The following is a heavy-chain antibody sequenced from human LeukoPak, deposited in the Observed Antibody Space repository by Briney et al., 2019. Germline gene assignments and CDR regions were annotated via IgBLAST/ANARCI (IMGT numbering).Heavy chain of an antibody. CDR1: GYTFTIYD. CDR2: ITTYNGNT. V-gene: IGHV1-18*01. D-gene: IGHD6-13*01. Sequence: ASLKVSSTASGYTFTIYDISWVRQAPGQGLEWMGWITTYNGNTNYAQKLQGRVTMTTDTSTSTADMELRSLRSDDTAVYYCVRGSAANHLFDYWGQGTLVTVSS. CDR3: VRGSAANHLFDY. J-gene: IGHJ4*02.